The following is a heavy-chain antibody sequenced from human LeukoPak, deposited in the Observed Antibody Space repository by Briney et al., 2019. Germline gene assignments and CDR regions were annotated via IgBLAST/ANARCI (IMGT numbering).Heavy chain of an antibody. CDR3: ARTYYGGNPTPFYYMDV. D-gene: IGHD4-23*01. CDR2: INHSGST. Sequence: PSETLSLTCAVYGGSFSGYYWSWIRQPPGKGLEWIGEINHSGSTNYNPSLKSRVTISKDTSKNQFSLKLSSVTAADTAVYYCARTYYGGNPTPFYYMDVWGKGTTVTVSS. J-gene: IGHJ6*03. V-gene: IGHV4-34*01. CDR1: GGSFSGYY.